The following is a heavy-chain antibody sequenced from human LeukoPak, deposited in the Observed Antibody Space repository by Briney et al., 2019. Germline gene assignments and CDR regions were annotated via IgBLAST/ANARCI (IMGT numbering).Heavy chain of an antibody. CDR1: GLTFNNYA. V-gene: IGHV3-23*01. J-gene: IGHJ3*02. Sequence: PGGSLRLSCAASGLTFNNYAMTWVRQAPGKGLEWVSAISGSGGSTYYADSVKGRFTISRDNSKNTLYLQMNSLRAEDTAVYYCAKETITNWWSAFDIWGQGTMVTVSS. CDR2: ISGSGGST. CDR3: AKETITNWWSAFDI. D-gene: IGHD2-15*01.